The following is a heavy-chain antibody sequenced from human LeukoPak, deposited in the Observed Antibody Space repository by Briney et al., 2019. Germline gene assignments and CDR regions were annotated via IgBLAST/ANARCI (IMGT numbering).Heavy chain of an antibody. CDR2: INPNSGGT. J-gene: IGHJ4*02. Sequence: ASVKVSRKASGYTFTGYYMHWVRQAPGQGLEWMGWINPNSGGTNYAQEFQGRVTMTRDTSISTAYMELSRLRSDDTAVYYCAKGDSSSVPQKGPDYWGQGTLVTVSS. V-gene: IGHV1-2*02. D-gene: IGHD6-13*01. CDR1: GYTFTGYY. CDR3: AKGDSSSVPQKGPDY.